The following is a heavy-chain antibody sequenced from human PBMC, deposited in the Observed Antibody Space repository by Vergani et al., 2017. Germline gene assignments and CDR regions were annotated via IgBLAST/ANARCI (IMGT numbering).Heavy chain of an antibody. J-gene: IGHJ5*02. CDR2: ISAYNGNT. CDR3: ARDLFICIGGSCLPSVVFDP. CDR1: GYTFTSYG. Sequence: QVQLVQSGAEVKKPGASVKVSCKASGYTFTSYGISWVRQAPGQGLEWMGWISAYNGNTNYAQKLQGRVTMTTDTSTSTAYMELRSLRSDDTAVYYCARDLFICIGGSCLPSVVFDPWGQGTLVTVSS. D-gene: IGHD2-15*01. V-gene: IGHV1-18*01.